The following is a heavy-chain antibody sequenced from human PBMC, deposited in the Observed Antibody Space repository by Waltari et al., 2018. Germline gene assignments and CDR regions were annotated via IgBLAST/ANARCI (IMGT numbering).Heavy chain of an antibody. CDR2: IKQDGSEK. CDR3: AAAYCSGGSCYDY. V-gene: IGHV3-7*01. Sequence: QAPGKGLEWVGNIKQDGSEKYYVDAVKGRFTISRDNAKKSLYLQRNSLRVEDTAVYYCAAAYCSGGSCYDYWGQGTLVTVSS. D-gene: IGHD2-15*01. J-gene: IGHJ4*02.